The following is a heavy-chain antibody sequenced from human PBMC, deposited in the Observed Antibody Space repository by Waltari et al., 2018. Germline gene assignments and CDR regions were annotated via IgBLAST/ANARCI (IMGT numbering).Heavy chain of an antibody. CDR3: ARDVAFVVPAAIGWWFDP. Sequence: QVQLVQSGAEVKKPGSSVKVSCKASGGTFSRYAISWVRQAPGQGLEWMGRIIPIFGTANYAQKFQGRVTITADKSTSTAYMELSSLRSEDTAVYYCARDVAFVVPAAIGWWFDPWGQGTLVTVSS. CDR1: GGTFSRYA. CDR2: IIPIFGTA. V-gene: IGHV1-69*13. D-gene: IGHD2-2*01. J-gene: IGHJ5*02.